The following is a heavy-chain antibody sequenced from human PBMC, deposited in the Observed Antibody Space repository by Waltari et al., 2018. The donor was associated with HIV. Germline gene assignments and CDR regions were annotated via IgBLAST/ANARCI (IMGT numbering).Heavy chain of an antibody. CDR3: AKDGISGYVARGEFDY. V-gene: IGHV3-30*18. CDR1: GFTFSSYG. Sequence: QVQLVESGGGVVQPGRSLRLSCAASGFTFSSYGMHWVRQAPGKGLEWVAVISYDGSNKYYADSVKGRFTISRDNSKNTLYLQMNSLRAEDTAVYYCAKDGISGYVARGEFDYWGQGTLVTVSS. CDR2: ISYDGSNK. J-gene: IGHJ4*02. D-gene: IGHD5-12*01.